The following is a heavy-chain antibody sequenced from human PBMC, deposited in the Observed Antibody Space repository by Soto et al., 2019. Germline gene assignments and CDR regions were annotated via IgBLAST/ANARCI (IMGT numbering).Heavy chain of an antibody. CDR2: ISVGGGNT. D-gene: IGHD3-16*01. CDR1: GFTFSSYA. CDR3: AKRSGGSRGAFDY. V-gene: IGHV3-23*01. Sequence: EVQLLESGGGLVQPGGSLRLSCAASGFTFSSYAMNWVRQAPGKGLEWVSGISVGGGNTYYADSVKGRFTISGDNTLNTRYLQIDCLRAEDTAVYFCAKRSGGSRGAFDYRGQGALVTVFS. J-gene: IGHJ4*02.